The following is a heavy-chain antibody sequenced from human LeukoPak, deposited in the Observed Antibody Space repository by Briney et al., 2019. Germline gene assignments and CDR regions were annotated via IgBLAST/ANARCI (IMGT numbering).Heavy chain of an antibody. Sequence: SQTLSLTCTVSGGSISSGGYYWSWIRQHPGKGPEWIGYIYYSGSTYYNPSLKSRVTISVDTSKNQFSLKLSSVTAADTAVYYCARGITIFGANDYWGQGTLVTVSS. CDR3: ARGITIFGANDY. V-gene: IGHV4-31*03. J-gene: IGHJ4*02. CDR1: GGSISSGGYY. D-gene: IGHD3-3*01. CDR2: IYYSGST.